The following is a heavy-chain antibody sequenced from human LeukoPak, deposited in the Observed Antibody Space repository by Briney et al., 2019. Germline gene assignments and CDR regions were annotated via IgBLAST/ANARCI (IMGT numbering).Heavy chain of an antibody. CDR3: ARYYVRGIPDYYYMDV. D-gene: IGHD3-10*02. J-gene: IGHJ6*03. CDR1: GFTVSSNY. CDR2: IYSGGST. Sequence: GGSLRLSCAASGFTVSSNYMSWVRQAPGKGLEWVSVIYSGGSTYYADSVKGRFTISRDNSKNTLYLQMNSLRAEDTAVYYCARYYVRGIPDYYYMDVWGKGTTVTVSS. V-gene: IGHV3-66*01.